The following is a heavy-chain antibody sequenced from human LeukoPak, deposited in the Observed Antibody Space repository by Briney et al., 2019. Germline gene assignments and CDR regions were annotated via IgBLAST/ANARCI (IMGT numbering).Heavy chain of an antibody. J-gene: IGHJ6*02. CDR1: GFTFDDYY. CDR3: ARAGLYDFWSASIQTYDYYYYGMDV. CDR2: ISSGGEST. Sequence: GGSLRLSCAASGFTFDDYYMSWIRQAPGMGLEWVSYISSGGESTYYADSVEGRFTISRDNAENSLYLQMDSLRAEDTAVYYCARAGLYDFWSASIQTYDYYYYGMDVWGQGTTVTVSS. D-gene: IGHD3-3*01. V-gene: IGHV3-11*01.